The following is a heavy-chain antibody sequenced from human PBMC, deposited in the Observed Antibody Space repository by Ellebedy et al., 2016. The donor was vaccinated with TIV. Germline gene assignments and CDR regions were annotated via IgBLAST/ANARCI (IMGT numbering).Heavy chain of an antibody. D-gene: IGHD1/OR15-1a*01. J-gene: IGHJ4*02. CDR1: GFTFSIYA. CDR3: TRGDNNAHDY. Sequence: GGSLRLSCAASGFTFSIYAMHWVRQAPGKGLEWVAVILYDGSNKYYADSVKGRFTISRDNSKNTLYLQMNSLRAEDTAVYYCTRGDNNAHDYWGQGTLVTVSS. V-gene: IGHV3-30-3*01. CDR2: ILYDGSNK.